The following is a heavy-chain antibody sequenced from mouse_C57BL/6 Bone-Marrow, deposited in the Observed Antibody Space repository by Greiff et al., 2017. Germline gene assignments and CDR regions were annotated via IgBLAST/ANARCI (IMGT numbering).Heavy chain of an antibody. Sequence: QVQLQQPGAELVKPGASVKLSCKASGYTFTSYWMHWVKQRPGQGLEWIGMIHPNSGSTNYNEKFKSKGTLTVEKASSTAYMQLTSLTSEDSAVYYCARDDYNAMAYWGQGTSVTVSS. CDR3: ARDDYNAMAY. J-gene: IGHJ4*01. V-gene: IGHV1-64*01. CDR2: IHPNSGST. CDR1: GYTFTSYW.